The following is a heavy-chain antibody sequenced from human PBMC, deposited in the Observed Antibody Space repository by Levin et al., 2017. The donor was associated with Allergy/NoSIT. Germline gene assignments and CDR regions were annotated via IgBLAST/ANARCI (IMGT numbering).Heavy chain of an antibody. Sequence: PGGSLRLSCTVSGGSISTYYWSWVRQPAGKGLEWIGRIFTIGNTKYNPSLKSRVTMSVDTSKNQFSLKLRSVTAADTAVYYCARDSVLSNGDYGYGMDVWGQGTTVTVSS. CDR1: GGSISTYY. J-gene: IGHJ6*02. D-gene: IGHD4-17*01. CDR3: ARDSVLSNGDYGYGMDV. V-gene: IGHV4-4*07. CDR2: IFTIGNT.